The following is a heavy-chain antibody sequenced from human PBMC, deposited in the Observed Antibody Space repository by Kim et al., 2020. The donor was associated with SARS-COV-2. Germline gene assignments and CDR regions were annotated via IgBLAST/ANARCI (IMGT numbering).Heavy chain of an antibody. CDR3: AKDEVGSTPCPLH. CDR2: ISGSGDTT. Sequence: GGSLRLSCAASGFTFSDYAMSWVRQAPGKGLEWLSAISGSGDTTYYADSVKGRFTISRDKSKNTLYLQMNSLRPEDTAIYYCAKDEVGSTPCPLHWGQGILVTASS. D-gene: IGHD1-26*01. V-gene: IGHV3-23*01. J-gene: IGHJ4*02. CDR1: GFTFSDYA.